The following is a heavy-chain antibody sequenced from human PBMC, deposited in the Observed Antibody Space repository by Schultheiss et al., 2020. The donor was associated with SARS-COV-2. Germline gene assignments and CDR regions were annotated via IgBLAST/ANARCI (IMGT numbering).Heavy chain of an antibody. D-gene: IGHD3-16*01. J-gene: IGHJ4*02. CDR1: GFTFSSYA. CDR3: ARAGRFGRGTPDY. CDR2: ISGSGGST. Sequence: GGSLRLSCAASGFTFSSYAMSWVRQAPGKGLEWVSAISGSGGSTYYADSVKGRFTISRHNSKNTLYLQMNSLRAEDTAVYYCARAGRFGRGTPDYWGQGTLVTVSS. V-gene: IGHV3-23*01.